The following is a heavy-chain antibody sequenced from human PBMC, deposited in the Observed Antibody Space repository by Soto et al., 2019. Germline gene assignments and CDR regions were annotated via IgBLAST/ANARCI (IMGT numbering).Heavy chain of an antibody. D-gene: IGHD1-26*01. CDR2: VDTGNGNT. CDR3: ARAEYSGTAVGY. J-gene: IGHJ4*02. V-gene: IGHV1-3*04. Sequence: ASVKVSCKPSGYTFTNHAIHWLRQAPGQSLEWMGWVDTGNGNTKYSQKFQGRVTISVDTSKNQFSLKLSSVTAADTAVYYCARAEYSGTAVGYWGQGTLVTVSS. CDR1: GYTFTNHA.